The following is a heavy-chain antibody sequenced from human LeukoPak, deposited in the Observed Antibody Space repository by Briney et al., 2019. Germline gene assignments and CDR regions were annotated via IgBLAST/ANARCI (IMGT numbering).Heavy chain of an antibody. J-gene: IGHJ5*02. CDR3: AQSISSSPSPWFDP. V-gene: IGHV4-4*02. Sequence: SETLSLTCAVSGGSISSSNWWSWVRQPPGKGLEWIGEIYHSGSTNYNPSLKSRVTISVDKSKNQFSLKLSSVTAADTAVYYCAQSISSSPSPWFDPWGQGTLVTVSS. CDR1: GGSISSSNW. D-gene: IGHD6-6*01. CDR2: IYHSGST.